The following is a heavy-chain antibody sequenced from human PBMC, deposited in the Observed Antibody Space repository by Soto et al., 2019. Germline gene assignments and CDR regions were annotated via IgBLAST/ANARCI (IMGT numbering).Heavy chain of an antibody. Sequence: SETLSLTCTVSGGSISSYYWGWIRQPPGKGLEWIGYFYYSGTTSYSPSLKSRLTISLDTSKNQFSLRLSSVTAAETAVYYCARHSYYSNPLRFDPWGQGTLVTVSS. CDR3: ARHSYYSNPLRFDP. V-gene: IGHV4-59*08. D-gene: IGHD4-4*01. J-gene: IGHJ5*02. CDR1: GGSISSYY. CDR2: FYYSGTT.